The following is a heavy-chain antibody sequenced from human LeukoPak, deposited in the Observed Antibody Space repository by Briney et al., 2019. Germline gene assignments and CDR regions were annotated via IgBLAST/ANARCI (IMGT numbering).Heavy chain of an antibody. CDR2: IYYSGST. Sequence: PSETLSLTCAVSGGSISSYYWSWIRQPPGKGLEWIGFIYYSGSTNYNPSLESRVTISVDTSKKQFSLKLSSVTAADTAVYYCARDPGYDSSGRGLYYYCYMDVWGKGTTVTVSS. CDR3: ARDPGYDSSGRGLYYYCYMDV. J-gene: IGHJ6*03. V-gene: IGHV4-59*12. D-gene: IGHD3-22*01. CDR1: GGSISSYY.